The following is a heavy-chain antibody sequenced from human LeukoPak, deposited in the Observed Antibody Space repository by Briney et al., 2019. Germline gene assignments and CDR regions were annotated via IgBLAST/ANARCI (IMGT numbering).Heavy chain of an antibody. CDR3: ARGPLDTYYYYYMDV. Sequence: ASVKVSCKASGYTFTSYGISWVRQAPGQGLEWMGWISAYNGNTNYAQKLQGRVTMTTDTSTSTAYMELRSLRSDDTAVYYCARGPLDTYYYYYMDVWGKGTTVTVSS. CDR1: GYTFTSYG. D-gene: IGHD5-18*01. V-gene: IGHV1-18*01. J-gene: IGHJ6*03. CDR2: ISAYNGNT.